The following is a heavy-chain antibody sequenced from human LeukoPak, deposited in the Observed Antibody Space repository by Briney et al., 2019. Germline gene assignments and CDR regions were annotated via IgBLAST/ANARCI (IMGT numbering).Heavy chain of an antibody. D-gene: IGHD1-26*01. CDR1: GGSISSYY. Sequence: SETLSLTCTVSGGSISSYYWSWIRQPPGKGLEWIGYIYYSRSTNYNPSLKSRVTISVDTSKNQFSLKLSSVTAADTAVYYCARGASGSYFWFDPWGQGTLVTVSS. V-gene: IGHV4-59*01. CDR2: IYYSRST. J-gene: IGHJ5*02. CDR3: ARGASGSYFWFDP.